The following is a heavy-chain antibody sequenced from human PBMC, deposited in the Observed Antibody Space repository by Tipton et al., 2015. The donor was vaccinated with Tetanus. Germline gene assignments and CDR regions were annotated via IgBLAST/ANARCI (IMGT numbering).Heavy chain of an antibody. CDR1: GDSFTGFY. V-gene: IGHV4-34*09. Sequence: TLSLTCAVSGDSFTGFYWHWIRQPPGKGLEWIGEINHRGGISYNPSLKSRVTISLDRSKNQFSLKLTSVTAADTAVYYCATVGLVTASVKYWGQGTLVTVSP. CDR2: INHRGGI. D-gene: IGHD2-21*02. CDR3: ATVGLVTASVKY. J-gene: IGHJ4*01.